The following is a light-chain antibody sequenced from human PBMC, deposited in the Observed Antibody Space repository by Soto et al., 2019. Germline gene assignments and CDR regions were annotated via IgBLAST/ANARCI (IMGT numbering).Light chain of an antibody. CDR3: QQYGSSPRT. J-gene: IGKJ1*01. CDR1: QTITGSY. CDR2: GAS. Sequence: EIVLTQSPGIMSLSSGERATLSCRASQTITGSYLAWYQQKPDQAPRLLIYGASVRATGIPDRFSGSGSGTDFTLTISRVEPEDFAVYYCQQYGSSPRTFGQGTKVEIK. V-gene: IGKV3-20*01.